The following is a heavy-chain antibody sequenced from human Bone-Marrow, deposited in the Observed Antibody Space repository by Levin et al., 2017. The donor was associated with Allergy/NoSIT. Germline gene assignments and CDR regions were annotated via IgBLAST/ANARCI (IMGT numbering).Heavy chain of an antibody. CDR3: ARGVGSTDRYCSSTSCYTPVCSWFDP. CDR2: INHSGST. D-gene: IGHD2-2*02. J-gene: IGHJ5*02. CDR1: GGSFSGYY. V-gene: IGHV4-34*01. Sequence: PSETLSLTCAVYGGSFSGYYWSWIRQPPGKGLEWIGEINHSGSTNYNPSLKSRVTISVDTSKNQFSLKLSSVTAADTAVYYCARGVGSTDRYCSSTSCYTPVCSWFDPWGQGTLVTVSS.